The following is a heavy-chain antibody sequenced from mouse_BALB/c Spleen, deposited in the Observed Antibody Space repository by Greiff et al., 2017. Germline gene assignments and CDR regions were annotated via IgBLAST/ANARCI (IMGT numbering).Heavy chain of an antibody. CDR1: GFTFSSYA. D-gene: IGHD2-1*01. CDR2: ISSGGST. V-gene: IGHV5-6-5*01. J-gene: IGHJ3*01. CDR3: ARKGYGNYGFAY. Sequence: EVQVVESGGGLVKPGGSLKLSCAASGFTFSSYAMSWVRQTPEKRLEWVASISSGGSTYYPDSVKGRFTISRDNARNILYLQMSSLRSEDTAMYYCARKGYGNYGFAYWGQGTLVTVSA.